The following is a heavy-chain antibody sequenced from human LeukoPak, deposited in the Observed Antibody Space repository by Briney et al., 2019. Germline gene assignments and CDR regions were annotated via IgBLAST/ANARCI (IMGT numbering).Heavy chain of an antibody. CDR3: ARLSTVTTSFDY. V-gene: IGHV4-4*07. CDR2: IYTSGTT. D-gene: IGHD4-17*01. J-gene: IGHJ4*02. CDR1: GGSISSYF. Sequence: SETLSLTCTVSGGSISSYFWSWIRQPAGKGLEWIGRIYTSGTTHYNPSLKSRVTMSVDTSKNQFSLKLSSVTAADTAVYYCARLSTVTTSFDYWGQGTLVTVSS.